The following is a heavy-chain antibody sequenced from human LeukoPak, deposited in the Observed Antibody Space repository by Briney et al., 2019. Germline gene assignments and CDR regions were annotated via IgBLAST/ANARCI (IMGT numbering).Heavy chain of an antibody. Sequence: AGGSLRLSCAASGFTFSSYSMNWVRQAPGKGLEWVSYISSSSSTIYYADSVKGRFTISRDNAKNSLYLQMNSLRAEDTAVYYCARVCYGSGSHIRGQGTLVTVSS. V-gene: IGHV3-48*01. CDR2: ISSSSSTI. D-gene: IGHD3-10*01. CDR1: GFTFSSYS. CDR3: ARVCYGSGSHI. J-gene: IGHJ4*02.